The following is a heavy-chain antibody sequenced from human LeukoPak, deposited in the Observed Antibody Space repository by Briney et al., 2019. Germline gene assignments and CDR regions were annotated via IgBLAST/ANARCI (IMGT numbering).Heavy chain of an antibody. Sequence: GGSLRLSCAASGFTFSSYSMNWVRRAQGKGMEWVSYISGSSSTIYYADSVKGRFTISRDNAKNSLYLQMNSLRAEDTAVYYCARQRAGFTVTTSDYWGQGTLVTVSS. CDR2: ISGSSSTI. D-gene: IGHD4-17*01. CDR3: ARQRAGFTVTTSDY. CDR1: GFTFSSYS. J-gene: IGHJ4*02. V-gene: IGHV3-48*01.